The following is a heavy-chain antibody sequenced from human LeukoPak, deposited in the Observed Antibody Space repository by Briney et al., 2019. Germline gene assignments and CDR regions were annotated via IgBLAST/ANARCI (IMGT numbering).Heavy chain of an antibody. CDR1: GGSISTYY. J-gene: IGHJ4*02. CDR3: ARVTRYCSGGKCYSMMDY. V-gene: IGHV4-59*08. D-gene: IGHD2-15*01. CDR2: IYYSGST. Sequence: SETLSLTCTVSGGSISTYYWSWIRQPPGKGLEWIGYIYYSGSTNYNPSLKSRLTISVDTSKNQFSLKLSSVTAADTAIYYCARVTRYCSGGKCYSMMDYWGQGILVTVTP.